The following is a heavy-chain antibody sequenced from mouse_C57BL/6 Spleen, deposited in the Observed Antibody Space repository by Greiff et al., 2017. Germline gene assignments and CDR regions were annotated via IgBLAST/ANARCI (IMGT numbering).Heavy chain of an antibody. J-gene: IGHJ4*01. CDR2: ISDGGSYT. CDR3: ARDSSGYLYYAMDY. CDR1: GFTFSSYA. Sequence: EVKLVESGGGLVKPGGSLKLSCAASGFTFSSYAMSWVRQTPEKRLEWVATISDGGSYTYYPDNVKGRFTISRDNAKNNLYLQMSHLKSEDTAMYYCARDSSGYLYYAMDYWGQGTSVTVSS. V-gene: IGHV5-4*01. D-gene: IGHD3-2*02.